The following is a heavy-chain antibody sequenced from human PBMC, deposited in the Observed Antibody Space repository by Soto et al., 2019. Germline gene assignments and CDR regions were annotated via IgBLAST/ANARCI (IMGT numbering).Heavy chain of an antibody. D-gene: IGHD4-17*01. Sequence: QVQLVQSGAEVKKPGSSVKVSCKASGGTFSSYAISWVRQAPGQGLEWMGGIIPIFGTANYAQKFQGRVTITADESPSTAYMELSSLRSEDTAVYYCARDFPDYGDYAGNWFDPWGQGTLVTVSS. J-gene: IGHJ5*02. CDR1: GGTFSSYA. V-gene: IGHV1-69*01. CDR2: IIPIFGTA. CDR3: ARDFPDYGDYAGNWFDP.